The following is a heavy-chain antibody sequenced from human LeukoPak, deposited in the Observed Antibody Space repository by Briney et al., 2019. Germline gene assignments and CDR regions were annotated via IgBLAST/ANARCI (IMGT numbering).Heavy chain of an antibody. CDR3: AVEGRPHAFDI. D-gene: IGHD1-1*01. Sequence: ASVKVSCKASGGTFSSYAISWVRQAPGQGLEWMGGIIPIFGTANYAQKFQGRVTITTDESTSTAYMELSSLRSEDTAVYYCAVEGRPHAFDIRGQGTMVTVSS. CDR2: IIPIFGTA. CDR1: GGTFSSYA. V-gene: IGHV1-69*05. J-gene: IGHJ3*02.